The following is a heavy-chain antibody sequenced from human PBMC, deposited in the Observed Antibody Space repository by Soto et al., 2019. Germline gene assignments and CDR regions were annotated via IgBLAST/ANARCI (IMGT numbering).Heavy chain of an antibody. CDR2: ISRSSNFI. V-gene: IGHV3-21*01. J-gene: IGHJ4*02. Sequence: EVQLVESGGGLVKPGGSLRLSCAASGFTFSSYSLNWVRQAPGKGLEWVSCISRSSNFIYYADSVKGRFTISRDNAKNALSLQMNSLRAEDTAVYVCASSRWARDITVAGSFDFWGQGTLVTVSS. CDR3: ASSRWARDITVAGSFDF. D-gene: IGHD6-19*01. CDR1: GFTFSSYS.